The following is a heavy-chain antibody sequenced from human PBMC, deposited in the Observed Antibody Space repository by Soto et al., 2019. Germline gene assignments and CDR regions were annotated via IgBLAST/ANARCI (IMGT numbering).Heavy chain of an antibody. V-gene: IGHV1-18*01. D-gene: IGHD4-17*01. CDR1: GYIFTSYG. CDR3: ARGRYGDY. Sequence: QAHLVQSGPEVKKPGASVKVSCKGSGYIFTSYGIAWVRQAPGQGLEWMGWISAHNGNTEYAQKCQGRVTVTRDTSASTAYLELRSLRSDDTALYYWARGRYGDYWGQGALVTVSS. CDR2: ISAHNGNT. J-gene: IGHJ4*02.